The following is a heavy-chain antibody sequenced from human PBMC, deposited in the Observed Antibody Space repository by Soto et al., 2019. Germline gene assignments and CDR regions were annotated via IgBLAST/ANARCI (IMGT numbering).Heavy chain of an antibody. J-gene: IGHJ4*02. CDR2: INAGNGNT. D-gene: IGHD5-12*01. V-gene: IGHV1-3*01. CDR3: AREGYSGYDYCDY. Sequence: EASVKVSCKASGYTFTSYAMHWVRQAPGQRLEWMGWINAGNGNTKYSQKFQGRVTITRDTSASTAYMELSSLRSEDTAVYYCAREGYSGYDYCDYWGQGTLVTVSS. CDR1: GYTFTSYA.